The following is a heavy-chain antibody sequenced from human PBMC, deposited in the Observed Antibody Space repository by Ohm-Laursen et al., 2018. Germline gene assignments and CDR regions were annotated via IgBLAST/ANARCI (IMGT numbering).Heavy chain of an antibody. V-gene: IGHV1-18*01. CDR3: ARDGIVVVVGATHEYFQH. J-gene: IGHJ1*01. CDR1: GYTFSNYG. CDR2: ISAYNGNT. D-gene: IGHD2-15*01. Sequence: GASVKVSCKASGYTFSNYGISWVRQAPGQGLEWMGWISAYNGNTNYAQKFQGRVTMTTDTSTSTAYMEVRSLRSDDTAVYYCARDGIVVVVGATHEYFQHWGQGTPVTVSS.